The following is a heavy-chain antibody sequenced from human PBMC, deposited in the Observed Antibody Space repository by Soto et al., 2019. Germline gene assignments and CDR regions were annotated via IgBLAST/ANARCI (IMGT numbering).Heavy chain of an antibody. Sequence: EVQLVESGGGLVKPGGSLRLSCAASGFTFSNAWMSWVRQAPGKGLEWVGRIKSKTDGGTTDYAAPVKGRFTISRDDSKNTLYLQMNSLKTEDTAVYYCTTPSYSGSYIDYWGQGTLVTVSS. CDR2: IKSKTDGGTT. V-gene: IGHV3-15*01. J-gene: IGHJ4*02. D-gene: IGHD1-26*01. CDR3: TTPSYSGSYIDY. CDR1: GFTFSNAW.